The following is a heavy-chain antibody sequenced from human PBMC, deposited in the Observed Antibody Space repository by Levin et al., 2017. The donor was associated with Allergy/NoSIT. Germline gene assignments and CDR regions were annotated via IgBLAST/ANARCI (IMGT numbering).Heavy chain of an antibody. V-gene: IGHV4-39*01. CDR2: IYYSGNT. J-gene: IGHJ4*02. CDR1: GGSISSNSYY. CDR3: ARLGVYVPYGDYVRPNYFDH. Sequence: SQTLSLTCTVSGGSISSNSYYWGWVRQPPGKGLEWIGNIYYSGNTYYNPSLKSRVTISVDTSKNQFSLKLSFVTAADTAIYYCARLGVYVPYGDYVRPNYFDHWGQGTLVSVSS. D-gene: IGHD4-17*01.